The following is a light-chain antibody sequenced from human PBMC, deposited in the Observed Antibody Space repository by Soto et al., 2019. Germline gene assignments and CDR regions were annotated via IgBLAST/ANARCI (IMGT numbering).Light chain of an antibody. CDR1: QSVSSN. CDR2: GAS. Sequence: EIVMTQSPATLSVSPGERATLSCRASQSVSSNLAWYQQKPGQAPRLLIYGASTRPTGIPARFSGSGSGTEFTLTISSLQSEDFAAYYCQQYNNWPPYTFGQGTKLEI. V-gene: IGKV3-15*01. CDR3: QQYNNWPPYT. J-gene: IGKJ2*01.